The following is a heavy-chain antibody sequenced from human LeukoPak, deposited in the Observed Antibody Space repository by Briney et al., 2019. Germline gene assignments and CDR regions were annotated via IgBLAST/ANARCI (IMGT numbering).Heavy chain of an antibody. V-gene: IGHV3-66*01. CDR2: IYSGGST. D-gene: IGHD6-19*01. CDR1: GFTVSSNY. CDR3: ARAHRSGWYIDY. Sequence: PGGSLRLSCAASGFTVSSNYMSWVRQAPGKGLEWVSVIYSGGSTYYADSVKGRFTISRDNSKNTLYLQVNSLRAEDTAVYYCARAHRSGWYIDYWGQGTLVTVSS. J-gene: IGHJ4*02.